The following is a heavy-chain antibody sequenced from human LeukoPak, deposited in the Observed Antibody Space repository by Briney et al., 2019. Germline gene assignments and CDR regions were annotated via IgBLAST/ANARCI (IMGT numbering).Heavy chain of an antibody. CDR1: GFTFSSYW. CDR2: INGDGRNI. D-gene: IGHD4/OR15-4a*01. V-gene: IGHV3-74*01. Sequence: GGSLRLSCVASGFTFSSYWMHWVRQDPRKGLVWVSRINGDGRNINYADSVRGRFTISRDNAKNTLYLQMNTLRVEDTAVYYCTRVAGDYGPYYFDYWGQGTLVTVSS. CDR3: TRVAGDYGPYYFDY. J-gene: IGHJ4*02.